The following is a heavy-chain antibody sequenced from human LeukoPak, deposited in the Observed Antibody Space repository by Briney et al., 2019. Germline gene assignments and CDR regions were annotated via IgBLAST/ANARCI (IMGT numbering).Heavy chain of an antibody. CDR2: ISAYNGNT. CDR3: ARVGRFLEWLHDAFDI. D-gene: IGHD3-3*01. J-gene: IGHJ3*02. V-gene: IGHV1-18*01. Sequence: ASVKVSCKASGYTFTSYGISWVRQAPGQGLEWMGWISAYNGNTNYAQKLQGGVTMTTDTSTSTAYMELRSLRSDDTAVYYCARVGRFLEWLHDAFDIWGQGTMVTVSS. CDR1: GYTFTSYG.